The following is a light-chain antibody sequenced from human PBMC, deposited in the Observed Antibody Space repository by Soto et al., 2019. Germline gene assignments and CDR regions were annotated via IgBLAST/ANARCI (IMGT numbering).Light chain of an antibody. V-gene: IGLV6-57*03. CDR3: QSYDSSNKV. Sequence: LTQPHSVSESPGKTVTISCTRSSGSIASNYVQWYQQRPGSAPTTVIYEDNQRPSGVPDRFSGSIDSSSNSASLTISGLKTEDEADYYCQSYDSSNKVFGSGTQLTVL. CDR2: EDN. CDR1: SGSIASNY. J-gene: IGLJ6*01.